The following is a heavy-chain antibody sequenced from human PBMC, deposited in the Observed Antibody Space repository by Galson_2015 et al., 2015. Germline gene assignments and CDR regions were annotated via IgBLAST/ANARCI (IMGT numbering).Heavy chain of an antibody. CDR1: GFTFSSYA. Sequence: SLRLSCAASGFTFSSYAMSWVRQAPGKGLEWVSSINNNGDNTYYIDSVKGRFAFSRDNSKNTLFLQMNSLRAEDTAVYYCAKGWRLDNCGQGTLVTVSS. D-gene: IGHD2-15*01. J-gene: IGHJ4*02. V-gene: IGHV3-23*01. CDR3: AKGWRLDN. CDR2: INNNGDNT.